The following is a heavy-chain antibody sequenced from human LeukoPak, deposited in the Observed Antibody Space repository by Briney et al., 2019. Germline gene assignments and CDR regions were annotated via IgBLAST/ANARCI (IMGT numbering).Heavy chain of an antibody. CDR1: GFTFDDYA. V-gene: IGHV3-9*01. CDR3: AKRYEMYYQYYFDY. J-gene: IGHJ4*02. CDR2: ISWNSGSI. D-gene: IGHD2-2*01. Sequence: GGSLRVFCAASGFTFDDYAMHWVRQAPGKGLEWVSGISWNSGSIGYADSVKGRFTISRDNAKNSLYLQMNSLRAEDTALYYCAKRYEMYYQYYFDYWGQGTLVTVSS.